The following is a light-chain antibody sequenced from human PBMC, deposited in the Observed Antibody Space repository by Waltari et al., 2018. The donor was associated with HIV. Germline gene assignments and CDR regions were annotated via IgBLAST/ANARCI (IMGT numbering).Light chain of an antibody. Sequence: QSVLTQPPAASGTPGQRVPISCSGSRSNIGSNYVYWYQQFPGTAPKLLIYRNNYRPSGVPDRISGSKSGTAAYLAISGLRSEDEADYYCVAWDDTLSALFFGGGTKLTVL. CDR1: RSNIGSNY. V-gene: IGLV1-47*01. J-gene: IGLJ2*01. CDR3: VAWDDTLSALF. CDR2: RNN.